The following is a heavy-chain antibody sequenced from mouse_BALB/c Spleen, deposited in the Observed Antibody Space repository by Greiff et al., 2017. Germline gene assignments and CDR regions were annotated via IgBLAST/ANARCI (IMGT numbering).Heavy chain of an antibody. CDR1: GFTFSSFG. D-gene: IGHD2-4*01. CDR3: ARSYDYDGNYYAMDY. V-gene: IGHV5-17*02. CDR2: ISSGSSTI. Sequence: EVHLVESGGGLVQPGGSRKLSCAASGFTFSSFGMHWVRQAPEKGLEWVAYISSGSSTIYYADTVKGRFTISRDNPKNTLFLQMTSLRSEDTAMYYCARSYDYDGNYYAMDYWGQGTSVTVSS. J-gene: IGHJ4*01.